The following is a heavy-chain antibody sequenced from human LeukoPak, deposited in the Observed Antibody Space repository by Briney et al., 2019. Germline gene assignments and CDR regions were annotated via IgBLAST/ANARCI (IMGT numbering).Heavy chain of an antibody. CDR1: GFTFSSYS. V-gene: IGHV3-21*01. CDR2: IISSSSYI. D-gene: IGHD5-12*01. Sequence: PGGSLRLSCAASGFTFSSYSMNWVRQAPGKGLEWVSSIISSSSYIYYADSVKGRFTISRDNAKNSLYLQMNSLRAEDTAVYYCARDLGSGRTYYFDYWGQGTLVTVSS. CDR3: ARDLGSGRTYYFDY. J-gene: IGHJ4*02.